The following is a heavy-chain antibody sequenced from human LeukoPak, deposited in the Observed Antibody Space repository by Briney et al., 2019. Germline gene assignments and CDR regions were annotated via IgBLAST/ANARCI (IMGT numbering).Heavy chain of an antibody. V-gene: IGHV3-64D*06. D-gene: IGHD2-21*02. J-gene: IGHJ4*02. CDR2: IISNGGST. Sequence: GGSLRLSCSASGFTFSVYAIHWGRQAPGKGLEYVSTIISNGGSTYYADSVKGRFTISRDNSKNTVSLQMSSLRAEDTALYYCVKDGLAFCGGDCYSYFDCWGQGTLVTVSS. CDR1: GFTFSVYA. CDR3: VKDGLAFCGGDCYSYFDC.